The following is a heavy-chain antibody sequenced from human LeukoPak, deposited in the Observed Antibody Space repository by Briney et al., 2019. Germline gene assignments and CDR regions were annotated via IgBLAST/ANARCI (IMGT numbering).Heavy chain of an antibody. V-gene: IGHV3-30-3*01. J-gene: IGHJ4*02. CDR3: AREQDFFDRNGYYHY. D-gene: IGHD3-22*01. CDR2: ISYDGTNK. CDR1: GFTFSNYA. Sequence: GGSLRLSCVGSGFTFSNYAMHWVRQAPGKGLEWVAVISYDGTNKYHADSVKGRSTISRDNSKITLYLQMNSLRPEDTAVYYCAREQDFFDRNGYYHYWGQGTLVTVSS.